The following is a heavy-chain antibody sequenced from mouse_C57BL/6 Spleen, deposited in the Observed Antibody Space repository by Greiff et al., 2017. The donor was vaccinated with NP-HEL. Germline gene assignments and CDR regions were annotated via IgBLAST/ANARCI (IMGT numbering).Heavy chain of an antibody. V-gene: IGHV1-15*01. CDR1: GYTFTDYE. Sequence: QVQLQQSGAELVRPGASVTLSCKASGYTFTDYEMHWVKQTPVHGLEWIGAIDPETGGTAYNQKFQGKAILTADKSSSTAYMELRSLTSEDSAVYYCTRSRDGYFYFDCWGKGTTL. CDR3: TRSRDGYFYFDC. J-gene: IGHJ2*01. D-gene: IGHD2-3*01. CDR2: IDPETGGT.